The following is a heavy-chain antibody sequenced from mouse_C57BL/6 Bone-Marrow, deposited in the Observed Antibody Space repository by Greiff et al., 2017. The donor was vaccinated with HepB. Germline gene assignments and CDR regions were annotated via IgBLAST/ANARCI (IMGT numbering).Heavy chain of an antibody. V-gene: IGHV5-17*01. D-gene: IGHD2-3*01. CDR2: ISSGSSTI. CDR3: ARGGWLLLSMDY. CDR1: GFTFSDYG. J-gene: IGHJ4*01. Sequence: EVMLVESGGGLVKPGGSLKLSCAASGFTFSDYGMHWVRQAPEKGLEWVAYISSGSSTIYYADTVKGRFTISRDNAKNTLFLQMTSLRSEDTAMYYCARGGWLLLSMDYWGQGTSVTVSS.